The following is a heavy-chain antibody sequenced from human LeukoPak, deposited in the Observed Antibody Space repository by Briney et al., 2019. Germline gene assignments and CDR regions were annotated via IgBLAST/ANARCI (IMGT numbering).Heavy chain of an antibody. CDR3: ATTIVGATIGGY. CDR1: GCTISSSNW. CDR2: IYHSGST. Sequence: SETLCLTCAVSGCTISSSNWWSWVRQPPGKGLEWIGEIYHSGSTNYNPSLKSRVTISVDKSKNQFYLKLSSVTAADTAVYYCATTIVGATIGGYWGQGTLVTVSS. D-gene: IGHD1-26*01. V-gene: IGHV4-4*02. J-gene: IGHJ4*02.